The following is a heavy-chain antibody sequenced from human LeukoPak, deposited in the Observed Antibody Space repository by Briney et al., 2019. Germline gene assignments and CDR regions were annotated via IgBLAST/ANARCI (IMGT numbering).Heavy chain of an antibody. J-gene: IGHJ3*02. Sequence: SETLSLTCTVSGGSVSSGRYYWSWTRQPRGRGLEGFVYIYYSESTNYNPSLKSRVSISVDTSKNQFSLKLSSVTAADTAVYYCARTELGDGSGSYYNDAFDIWGQGTMVTVSS. CDR3: ARTELGDGSGSYYNDAFDI. CDR1: GGSVSSGRYY. CDR2: IYYSEST. V-gene: IGHV4-61*01. D-gene: IGHD3-10*01.